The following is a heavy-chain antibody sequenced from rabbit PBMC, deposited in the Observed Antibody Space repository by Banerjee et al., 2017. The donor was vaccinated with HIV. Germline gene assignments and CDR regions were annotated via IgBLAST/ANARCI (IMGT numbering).Heavy chain of an antibody. Sequence: QSLEESGGDLVQPEGSLTLTCTASGLSLNSNAMCWVRQAPGKGLEWIACIYAGSSGSTYYENWAKGRFTISKTSSTTVTLQMTSLTAADTATYFCARSTSGYDIGDLWGQGTLVTVS. J-gene: IGHJ4*01. CDR2: IYAGSSGST. CDR1: GLSLNSNA. V-gene: IGHV1S40*01. D-gene: IGHD1-1*01. CDR3: ARSTSGYDIGDL.